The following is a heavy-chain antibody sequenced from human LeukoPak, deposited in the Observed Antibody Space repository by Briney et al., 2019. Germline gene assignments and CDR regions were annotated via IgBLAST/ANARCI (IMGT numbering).Heavy chain of an antibody. Sequence: GGTLRLSCAASGFVFSSYGMSWVRQAPGKGLEWVSAISGSGSGGITYYADSVKGRFTISRDNSENTLYLQMNSLRAEDTAVYYCARRWYFDLWGRGTLVTVSS. CDR1: GFVFSSYG. CDR3: ARRWYFDL. V-gene: IGHV3-23*01. J-gene: IGHJ2*01. CDR2: ISGSGSGGIT.